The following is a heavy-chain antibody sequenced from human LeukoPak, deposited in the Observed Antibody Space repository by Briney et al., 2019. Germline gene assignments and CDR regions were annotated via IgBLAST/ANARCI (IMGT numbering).Heavy chain of an antibody. J-gene: IGHJ4*02. CDR3: AREASSGAYNDY. CDR2: IYYSGST. CDR1: GGSISSSSYY. Sequence: SETLSLTCTVSGGSISSSSYYWGWIRQPPGKGLEWIGSIYYSGSTYYNPSLKSRVTISVDTSKNQFSLKLNSVTAADTALYYCAREASSGAYNDYWGQGTLVTVSS. V-gene: IGHV4-39*07. D-gene: IGHD1-26*01.